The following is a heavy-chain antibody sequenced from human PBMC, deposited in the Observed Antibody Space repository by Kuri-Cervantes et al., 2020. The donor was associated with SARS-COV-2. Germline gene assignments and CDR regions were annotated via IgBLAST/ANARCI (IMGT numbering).Heavy chain of an antibody. V-gene: IGHV4-59*12. CDR1: GGSISSYY. D-gene: IGHD3-3*01. J-gene: IGHJ3*02. CDR2: IYYSGST. CDR3: ARRSPYDFWSGPTYNDAFDI. Sequence: SETLSLTCTVSGGSISSYYWSWIRQPPGKGLEWIGYIYYSGSTNYNPSLKSRVTISVDTSKNQFSLKLSSVTAADTAVCYCARRSPYDFWSGPTYNDAFDIWGQGTMVTVSS.